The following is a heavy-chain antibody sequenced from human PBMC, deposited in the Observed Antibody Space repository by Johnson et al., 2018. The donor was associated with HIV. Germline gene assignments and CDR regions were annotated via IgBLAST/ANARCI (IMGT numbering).Heavy chain of an antibody. D-gene: IGHD1-26*01. CDR1: GFSFSDYY. V-gene: IGHV3-11*04. Sequence: QVQLVESGGGLVKPGGSLRLSCAASGFSFSDYYMSWIRQAPGKGPEWVSYISSSGSTVYYADSVKGRFTISRDNAKNSLYLQMNSLRAEDTAVYYCARDLSGSSTVLSDAFDIWGQGTMVTVSS. J-gene: IGHJ3*02. CDR2: ISSSGSTV. CDR3: ARDLSGSSTVLSDAFDI.